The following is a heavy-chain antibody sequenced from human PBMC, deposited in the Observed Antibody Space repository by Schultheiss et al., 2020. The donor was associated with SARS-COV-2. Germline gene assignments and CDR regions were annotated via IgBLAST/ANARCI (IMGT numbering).Heavy chain of an antibody. J-gene: IGHJ4*02. CDR3: ARDGIAVADY. CDR1: GFTVSSNY. D-gene: IGHD6-19*01. V-gene: IGHV3-21*01. Sequence: GGSLRLSCAASGFTVSSNYMSWVRQAPGKGLEWVSSISSSSSYIYYADSVKGRFTISRDNAKNSLYLQMNSLRAEDTAVYYCARDGIAVADYWGQGTLVTVSS. CDR2: ISSSSSYI.